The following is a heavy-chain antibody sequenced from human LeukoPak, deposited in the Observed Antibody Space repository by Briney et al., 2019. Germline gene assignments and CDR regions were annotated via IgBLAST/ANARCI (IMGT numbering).Heavy chain of an antibody. CDR3: ARGSRTNGPPRAFDY. CDR1: GGSFSGYY. CDR2: INHSGST. Sequence: PSETLSLTCAVYGGSFSGYYWSWIRQPPGKGLEWIGEINHSGSTNYNPSLKSRVTISVDTSKNQFSLKLSSVTAADTAVYYCARGSRTNGPPRAFDYWGQGALVTVSS. D-gene: IGHD2-8*01. V-gene: IGHV4-34*01. J-gene: IGHJ4*02.